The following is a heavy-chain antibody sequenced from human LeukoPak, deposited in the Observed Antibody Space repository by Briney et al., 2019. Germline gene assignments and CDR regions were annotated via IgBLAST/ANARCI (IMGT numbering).Heavy chain of an antibody. CDR1: RLHNRTYY. V-gene: IGHV4-59*01. D-gene: IGHD3-10*01. CDR3: ARSPYYYGSGDFFDY. CDR2: AYYSGST. J-gene: IGHJ4*02. Sequence: MLPETLSLTCTVSRLHNRTYYWSWIRQPPGKGLEWIGYAYYSGSTNYNPSLKSRVTISADTSKNQFSLRLRSVTAADTAVYYCARSPYYYGSGDFFDYWGQGTLVTVSS.